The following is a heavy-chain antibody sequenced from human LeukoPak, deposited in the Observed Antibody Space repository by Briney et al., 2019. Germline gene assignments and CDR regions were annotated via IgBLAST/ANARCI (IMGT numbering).Heavy chain of an antibody. J-gene: IGHJ4*02. V-gene: IGHV4-59*01. Sequence: SETLSLTCTVSGGSISTYYWSSIRQPPGKGLEWIGYIYYSGTTNFNPSLKSRVTLSVDTSKNQFSLKLSSVTAADTAVYYCARETYYDILTGYYSLFDYWGQGTLVTVSS. CDR1: GGSISTYY. D-gene: IGHD3-9*01. CDR3: ARETYYDILTGYYSLFDY. CDR2: IYYSGTT.